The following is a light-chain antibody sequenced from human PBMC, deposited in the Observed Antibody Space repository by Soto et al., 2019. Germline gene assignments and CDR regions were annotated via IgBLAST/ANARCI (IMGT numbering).Light chain of an antibody. J-gene: IGKJ1*01. CDR3: QQSYNNPKT. Sequence: IQMTQSPSSLSASLGDIVTITCRASQSIANYLNWYQQKPGKAPKLLIYAASTLESGVPSRFSGSGSGTDFTLTISSLQPEDFATYYCQQSYNNPKTFGQGTKEDIK. CDR1: QSIANY. CDR2: AAS. V-gene: IGKV1-39*01.